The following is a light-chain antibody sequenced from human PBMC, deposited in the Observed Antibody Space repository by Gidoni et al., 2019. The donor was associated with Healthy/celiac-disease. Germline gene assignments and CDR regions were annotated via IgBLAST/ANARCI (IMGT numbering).Light chain of an antibody. CDR1: QGVSSN. Sequence: EIVMTQSPATLSVSPGERATLSCRASQGVSSNLAWYQQKPGQAPRLLIYGASTRATGIPARFSGSGSGTEFTLRISSLQSEDFAVYHCQQYNNWPPWTFGQGTKVEFK. V-gene: IGKV3-15*01. CDR3: QQYNNWPPWT. J-gene: IGKJ1*01. CDR2: GAS.